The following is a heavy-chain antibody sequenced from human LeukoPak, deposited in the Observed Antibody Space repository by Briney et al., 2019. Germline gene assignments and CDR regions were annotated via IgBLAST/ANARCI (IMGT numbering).Heavy chain of an antibody. CDR3: ARDVQDYYGTHYYFDY. CDR2: IYYSGST. V-gene: IGHV4-31*03. J-gene: IGHJ4*02. Sequence: SETLSLTCTVSGGSISSGGYYWSWIRQHPGKGLEWIGYIYYSGSTYYNPSLKSRVTISLDTSKNQFSLKLSSVTAADTAVYYCARDVQDYYGTHYYFDYWGQGTLVTVSS. D-gene: IGHD3-10*01. CDR1: GGSISSGGYY.